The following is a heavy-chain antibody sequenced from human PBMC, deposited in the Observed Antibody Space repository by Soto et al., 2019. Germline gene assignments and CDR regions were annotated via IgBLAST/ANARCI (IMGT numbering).Heavy chain of an antibody. Sequence: SETLSLTCTVSGGSVSSGPYYWSWIRQPPGEGLEWIGYIYYSGNTNYNPTLKSRVTISVDTSKNQFSLKLSSVTAADTAIYYGARRPSRHWVDYWGQGTLVTVSS. V-gene: IGHV4-61*01. CDR1: GGSVSSGPYY. CDR3: ARRPSRHWVDY. J-gene: IGHJ4*02. CDR2: IYYSGNT. D-gene: IGHD3-16*01.